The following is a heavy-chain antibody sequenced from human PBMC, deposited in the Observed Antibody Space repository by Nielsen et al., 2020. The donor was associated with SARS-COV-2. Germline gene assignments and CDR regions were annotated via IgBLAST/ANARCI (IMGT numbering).Heavy chain of an antibody. CDR2: MNTNTGDP. V-gene: IGHV7-4-1*01. D-gene: IGHD3-10*01. CDR3: FDP. Sequence: ASVKVSCKASGYTFSHYVINWVRQAPGQGLEWMGWMNTNTGDPMYAQDFTGRYVFSLDSSVSTAYYCARGGIALVRGTPERFDPWGQETLVTVSS. CDR1: GYTFSHYV. J-gene: IGHJ5*02.